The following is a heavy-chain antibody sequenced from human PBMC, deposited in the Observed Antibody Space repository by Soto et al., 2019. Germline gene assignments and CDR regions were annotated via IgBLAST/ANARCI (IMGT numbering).Heavy chain of an antibody. J-gene: IGHJ4*02. CDR1: GYTFTSYD. Sequence: GASVKVSCKASGYTFTSYDINWVRQATGQGLEWMGWMNPNSGNTGYAQKFQGRVTMTRNTSISTAYMELSSLRSEDTAVYYCARYVAPPGDHAYDYWGQGTLVTSPQ. V-gene: IGHV1-8*01. D-gene: IGHD4-17*01. CDR2: MNPNSGNT. CDR3: ARYVAPPGDHAYDY.